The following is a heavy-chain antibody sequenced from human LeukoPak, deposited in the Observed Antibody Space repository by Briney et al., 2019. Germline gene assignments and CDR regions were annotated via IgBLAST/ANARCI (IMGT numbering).Heavy chain of an antibody. Sequence: GGSLRLSCAASGFTFSSYAMSWVRQAPGKGLEWVSAISGSGGSTYYADSVKGRFTISRDNSKNTLYLQMNSLRAEDTAVYYCARGQSGYYSVDYWGQGTLVTVSS. CDR3: ARGQSGYYSVDY. CDR1: GFTFSSYA. J-gene: IGHJ4*02. V-gene: IGHV3-23*01. D-gene: IGHD5-12*01. CDR2: ISGSGGST.